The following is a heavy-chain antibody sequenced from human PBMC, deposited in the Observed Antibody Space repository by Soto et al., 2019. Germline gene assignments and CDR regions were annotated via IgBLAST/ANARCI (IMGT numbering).Heavy chain of an antibody. Sequence: SETLSLTCAVSGYSISSSYYWSWIRRPPGKGLEWVGYIYNSGSTHSNPSLQSRVTISVDTSKNQFSLKLSSVTAADTGIYYCARARITMVREVIKYNMDVWGQGATVTVSS. CDR3: ARARITMVREVIKYNMDV. CDR1: GYSISSSYY. V-gene: IGHV4-61*01. J-gene: IGHJ6*02. CDR2: IYNSGST. D-gene: IGHD3-10*01.